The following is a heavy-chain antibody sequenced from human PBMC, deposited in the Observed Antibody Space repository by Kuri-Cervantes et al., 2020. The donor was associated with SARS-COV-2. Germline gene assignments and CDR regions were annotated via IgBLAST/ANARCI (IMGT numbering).Heavy chain of an antibody. V-gene: IGHV3-23*01. CDR3: WTTVTTVYYMDV. CDR2: ISGSGGST. Sequence: GESLKISCAASGFTFSSYAMSWVRQAPGKGLGWVSAISGSGGSTYYADSVKGRFTISRDNSKNTLYLQMNSLRAEDTAVYYCWTTVTTVYYMDVWGKGTTVTVSS. CDR1: GFTFSSYA. J-gene: IGHJ6*03. D-gene: IGHD4-17*01.